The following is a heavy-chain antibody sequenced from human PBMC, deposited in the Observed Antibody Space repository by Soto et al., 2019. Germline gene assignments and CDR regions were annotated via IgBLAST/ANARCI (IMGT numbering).Heavy chain of an antibody. D-gene: IGHD5-12*01. J-gene: IGHJ4*02. V-gene: IGHV1-69*06. CDR2: IVPTVDTS. Sequence: SVKVSCKTSGATFSSYAITWVRQAPGQGLEWMGGIVPTVDTSTYAQKFQGRVTITADKFTNTVYMELSSLRSDDTAVYYCVRVVAIPGYPDNWGQGTLLTVSS. CDR3: VRVVAIPGYPDN. CDR1: GATFSSYA.